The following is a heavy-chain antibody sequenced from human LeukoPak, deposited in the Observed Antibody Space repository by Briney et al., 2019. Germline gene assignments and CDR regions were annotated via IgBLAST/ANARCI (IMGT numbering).Heavy chain of an antibody. CDR2: IYYSGST. Sequence: PSETLSLTCTVSGGSISSYYWSWIRQPPGKGLEWIGYIYYSGSTNYNPSRKSRVTISVDTSKNQFSLKLSSVTAADTAVYYCARVPHYYDSSGYYTYYFDYWGQGTLVTVSS. V-gene: IGHV4-59*01. CDR1: GGSISSYY. CDR3: ARVPHYYDSSGYYTYYFDY. D-gene: IGHD3-22*01. J-gene: IGHJ4*02.